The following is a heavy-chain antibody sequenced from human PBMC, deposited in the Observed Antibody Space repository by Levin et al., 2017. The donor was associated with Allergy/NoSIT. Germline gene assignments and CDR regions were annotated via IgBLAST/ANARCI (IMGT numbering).Heavy chain of an antibody. CDR1: GGTFSTTS. V-gene: IGHV1-69*02. CDR2: IIPIYGIA. Sequence: KISCKASGGTFSTTSISWLRQAPGQGLEWMGRIIPIYGIANHAQKFQGRVTITEDTSTSTGDMELSSLRSEDTAVYYCARGPQHCTSSTCYDDFDIWGQGTMVTVSS. D-gene: IGHD2-2*01. CDR3: ARGPQHCTSSTCYDDFDI. J-gene: IGHJ3*02.